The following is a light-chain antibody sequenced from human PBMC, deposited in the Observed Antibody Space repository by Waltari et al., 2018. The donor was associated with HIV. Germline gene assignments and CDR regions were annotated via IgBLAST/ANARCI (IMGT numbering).Light chain of an antibody. CDR3: QSYDTRLSAWV. J-gene: IGLJ3*02. V-gene: IGLV1-40*01. CDR1: SSNIGAGSA. Sequence: QSVLTQPPSVSGAPGPRVTISCTGGSSNIGAGSAVHWYQQLPGTAPKLLIHDNINPPSGVPDRFSGSRTSTSAALDMTRLQAEDEADYYCQSYDTRLSAWVFGGGTKLTVL. CDR2: DNI.